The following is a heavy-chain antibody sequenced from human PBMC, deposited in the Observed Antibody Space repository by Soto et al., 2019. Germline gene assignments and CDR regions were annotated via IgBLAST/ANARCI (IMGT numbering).Heavy chain of an antibody. J-gene: IGHJ4*02. D-gene: IGHD6-19*01. V-gene: IGHV3-33*01. CDR2: IWYHGSNK. CDR3: ARDRDPGQWLTTNYFDY. Sequence: QVQLVESGGGVVQSGRSLRLSCAASGFTFSSYGMHWVRQAPGKGLEWVAVIWYHGSNKYYADSVKGRFTISRDNSKNTLYQQMNSLKAEDTAVYYCARDRDPGQWLTTNYFDYWGQGTLVTVSS. CDR1: GFTFSSYG.